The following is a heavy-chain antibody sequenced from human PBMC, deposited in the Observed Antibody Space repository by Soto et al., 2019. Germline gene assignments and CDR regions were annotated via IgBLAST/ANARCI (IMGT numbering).Heavy chain of an antibody. CDR1: GFTFSSYG. CDR2: ISYDGSNK. CDR3: AKDHIVVTIFGVVHNWFDP. Sequence: PGGSLRLSCAASGFTFSSYGMHWVRQAPGKGLEWVAVISYDGSNKYYADSVKGRFTISRDNSKNTLYLQMNSLRAEDTAVYYCAKDHIVVTIFGVVHNWFDPWGQGTLVTVSS. J-gene: IGHJ5*02. V-gene: IGHV3-30*18. D-gene: IGHD3-3*01.